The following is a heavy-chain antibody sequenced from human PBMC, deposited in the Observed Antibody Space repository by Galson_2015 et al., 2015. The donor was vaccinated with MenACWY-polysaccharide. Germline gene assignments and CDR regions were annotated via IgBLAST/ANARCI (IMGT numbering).Heavy chain of an antibody. CDR3: ARDSDDNRPPDCYDI. J-gene: IGHJ3*02. V-gene: IGHV3-23*01. CDR1: EFTFSNYA. CDR2: LSASGGRT. Sequence: SLRLSCAASEFTFSNYAMTWVRQAPGQGLEWFSTLSASGGRTQDADSVKRRFTISIDNSKHTLSLQMNSLRAEDTAVYYCARDSDDNRPPDCYDIWGQGTMVTVSS. D-gene: IGHD3-22*01.